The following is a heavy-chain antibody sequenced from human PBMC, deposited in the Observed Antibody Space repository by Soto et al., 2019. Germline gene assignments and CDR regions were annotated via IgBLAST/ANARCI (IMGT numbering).Heavy chain of an antibody. J-gene: IGHJ6*02. V-gene: IGHV1-46*01. CDR3: AREHDTLTSTGMDV. Sequence: ASVKVCCNASGYTFSTYYMHGVRQAPGQGLEWMGINNPKRGRTSHAQKLQGRVTMTRDTSTSTFYVALSSLRSDDTAVYYCAREHDTLTSTGMDVWGQGTTGTAS. CDR2: NNPKRGRT. CDR1: GYTFSTYY. D-gene: IGHD3-9*01.